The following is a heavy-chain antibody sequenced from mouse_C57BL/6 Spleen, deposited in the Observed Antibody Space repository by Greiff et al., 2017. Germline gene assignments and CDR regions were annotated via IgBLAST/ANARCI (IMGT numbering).Heavy chain of an antibody. D-gene: IGHD1-1*01. J-gene: IGHJ1*03. CDR2: FHPYNDDT. CDR1: GYTFTTYP. CDR3: ARGDYGSSYGWYFDV. Sequence: VKVVESGAELVKPGASVKMSCKASGYTFTTYPIEWMKQNHGKSLEWIGNFHPYNDDTKYNEKFKGKATLTVEKSSSTVYLELSRLTSDDSAVYYCARGDYGSSYGWYFDVWGTGTTVTVSS. V-gene: IGHV1-47*01.